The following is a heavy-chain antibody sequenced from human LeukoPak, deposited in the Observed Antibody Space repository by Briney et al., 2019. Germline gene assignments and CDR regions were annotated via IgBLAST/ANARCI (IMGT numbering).Heavy chain of an antibody. CDR3: AREWNGYDYVGEDY. J-gene: IGHJ4*02. CDR2: IKQGGSEK. D-gene: IGHD5-12*01. V-gene: IGHV3-7*01. CDR1: GFSFSIYW. Sequence: PGGSLRLSCAASGFSFSIYWMSWVRQAPGKGLEWVANIKQGGSEKYYMDSVKSRFTISRDNAKNSLYLQMNSLRAEDTAVYYCAREWNGYDYVGEDYWGQGTLVTVSS.